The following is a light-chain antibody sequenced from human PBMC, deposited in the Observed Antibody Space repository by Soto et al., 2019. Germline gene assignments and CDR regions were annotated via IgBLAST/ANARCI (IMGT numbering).Light chain of an antibody. CDR1: QTISSY. CDR3: QHYGT. J-gene: IGKJ3*01. V-gene: IGKV3-20*01. CDR2: DAS. Sequence: EIVLTQSPGTLSLSPGEGATLSCRASQTISSYLAWYQQKPGQPPRLLIYDASSRATGIPVSFSGSGSGTDFTLTVSRLEPEDFAVYFCQHYGTFGPGTKVDIK.